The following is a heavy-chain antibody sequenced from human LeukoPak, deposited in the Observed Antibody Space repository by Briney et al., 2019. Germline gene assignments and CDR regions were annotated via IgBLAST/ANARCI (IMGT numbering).Heavy chain of an antibody. J-gene: IGHJ4*02. CDR2: IIPIFGTA. D-gene: IGHD5-18*01. CDR3: ARTSRQLWLNEPDY. Sequence: SVKVSCKASGYTFTGYYMHWVRQAPGQGLEWMGGIIPIFGTANYAQKFQGRVTITADESTSTAYMELSSLRSEDTAVYYCARTSRQLWLNEPDYWGQGTLVTVSS. CDR1: GYTFTGYY. V-gene: IGHV1-69*13.